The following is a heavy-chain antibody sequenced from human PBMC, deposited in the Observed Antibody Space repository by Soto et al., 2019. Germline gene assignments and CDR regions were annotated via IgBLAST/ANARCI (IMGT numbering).Heavy chain of an antibody. CDR2: IFPSDSDT. J-gene: IGHJ5*02. CDR3: ARKDKSGYFNWFDP. D-gene: IGHD3-22*01. CDR1: W. Sequence: WIAWVRQMPGKGLEWMGIIFPSDSDTRYSPSFQGQVTISADRSTSTVFLQWASLKASDTAVYFCARKDKSGYFNWFDPWGQGTLVTVSS. V-gene: IGHV5-51*01.